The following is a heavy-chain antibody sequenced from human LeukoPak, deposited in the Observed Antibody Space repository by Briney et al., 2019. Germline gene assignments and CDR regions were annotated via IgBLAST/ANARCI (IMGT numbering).Heavy chain of an antibody. V-gene: IGHV1-2*02. Sequence: ASVKVSCKASGYTFTGYYMHWVRQAPGQGLEWMGWINPNSGGTNYAQKFQGRVTMTRDTSISTAYMELSRLRSDDTAVYYCARVGGQWLGLSAFDIWGQGTMVTVSS. D-gene: IGHD6-19*01. CDR2: INPNSGGT. CDR3: ARVGGQWLGLSAFDI. CDR1: GYTFTGYY. J-gene: IGHJ3*02.